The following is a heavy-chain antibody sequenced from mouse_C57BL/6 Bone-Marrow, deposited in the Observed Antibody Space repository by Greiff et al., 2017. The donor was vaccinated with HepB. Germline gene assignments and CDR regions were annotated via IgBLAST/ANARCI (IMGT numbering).Heavy chain of an antibody. V-gene: IGHV14-4*01. CDR1: GFNIKDDY. D-gene: IGHD4-1*01. Sequence: VHVKQSGAELVRPGASVKLSCTASGFNIKDDYMHWVKQRPEQGLEWIGWIDPENGDTEYASKFQGKATITADTSSNTAYLQLSSLTSEDTAVYYCTTSRVITGKDYFDYWGQGTTLTVSS. J-gene: IGHJ2*01. CDR2: IDPENGDT. CDR3: TTSRVITGKDYFDY.